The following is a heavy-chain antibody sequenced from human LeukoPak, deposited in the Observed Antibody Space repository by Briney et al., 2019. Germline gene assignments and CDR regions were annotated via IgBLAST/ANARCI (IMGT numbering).Heavy chain of an antibody. V-gene: IGHV1-69*06. CDR2: IIPIFGTA. Sequence: ASVKVSCKASGGTFSSYAISWVQQAPGQGLEWMGGIIPIFGTANYAQKFQGRVTITADKSTSTAYMELSSLRSEDTAVYYCARGRQNYYDSSGYLRDYWGQGTLVTVSS. CDR3: ARGRQNYYDSSGYLRDY. D-gene: IGHD3-22*01. CDR1: GGTFSSYA. J-gene: IGHJ4*02.